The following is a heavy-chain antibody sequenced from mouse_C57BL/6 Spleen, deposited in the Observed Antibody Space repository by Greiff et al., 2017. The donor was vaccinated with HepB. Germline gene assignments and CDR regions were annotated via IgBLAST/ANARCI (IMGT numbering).Heavy chain of an antibody. Sequence: QVQLKESGAELVRPGTSVKVSCKASGYAFTNYLIEWVKQRPGQGLEWIGVINPGSGGTNYNEKFKGKATLTADKSSSTAYMQLSSLTSEDSAVYFCAREAWTAQAVDYWGQGTTLTVSS. J-gene: IGHJ2*01. CDR1: GYAFTNYL. D-gene: IGHD3-2*02. CDR3: AREAWTAQAVDY. V-gene: IGHV1-54*01. CDR2: INPGSGGT.